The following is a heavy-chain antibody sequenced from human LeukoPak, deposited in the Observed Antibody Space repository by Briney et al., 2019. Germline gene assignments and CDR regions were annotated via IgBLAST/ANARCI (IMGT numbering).Heavy chain of an antibody. Sequence: GGSLRLSCAASEFTFSSYAMSWVRQAPGKGLEWVSAISGSGGSTYYADSVKGRFTISRDNSKNTLYLQMNSLRAEDTAVYYCARDSSGWVNDYWGQGTLVTVSS. J-gene: IGHJ4*02. CDR3: ARDSSGWVNDY. V-gene: IGHV3-23*01. CDR1: EFTFSSYA. CDR2: ISGSGGST. D-gene: IGHD6-19*01.